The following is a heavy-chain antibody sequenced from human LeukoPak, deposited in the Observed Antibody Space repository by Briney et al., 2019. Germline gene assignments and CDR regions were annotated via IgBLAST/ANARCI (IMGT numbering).Heavy chain of an antibody. CDR1: GFTFSSYE. V-gene: IGHV3-48*03. CDR2: IRSSGSTI. J-gene: IGHJ4*02. D-gene: IGHD3-9*01. Sequence: PGGSLRLSCAASGFTFSSYEMNWVRQAPGKGLVWVSYIRSSGSTIYYADSVKGRFTISRDNAKNSLYLQMNSLRAEDTAVYYCARGTYYDILTGYRPLDCWGQGTLVTVSS. CDR3: ARGTYYDILTGYRPLDC.